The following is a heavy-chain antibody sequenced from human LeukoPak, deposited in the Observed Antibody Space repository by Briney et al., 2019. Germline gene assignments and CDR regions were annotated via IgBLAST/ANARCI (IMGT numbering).Heavy chain of an antibody. Sequence: PGRSLRLSCAASGFTFSSYAMHWVRQAPGKGLEWVAVISYDGSNKYYADSVKGRFTIPRDNSKNTLYLQMNSLRAEDTAVYYCARDLRAWFGESLGGMDVWGQGTTVTVSS. CDR2: ISYDGSNK. V-gene: IGHV3-30-3*01. CDR3: ARDLRAWFGESLGGMDV. J-gene: IGHJ6*02. CDR1: GFTFSSYA. D-gene: IGHD3-10*01.